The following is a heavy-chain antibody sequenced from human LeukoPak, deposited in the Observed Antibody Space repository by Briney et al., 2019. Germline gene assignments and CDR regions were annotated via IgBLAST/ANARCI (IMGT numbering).Heavy chain of an antibody. CDR1: GFTFSSYT. Sequence: GGSLRLSCAASGFTFSSYTMNWVRQAPGKGLEWVSSISSSSSYIYYADSVKGRFTISRDNAKNSLYLQMNSLRAEDTAVYYCARSYYDSSGYHHDAFDIWGQGTMVTVSS. CDR3: ARSYYDSSGYHHDAFDI. V-gene: IGHV3-21*01. D-gene: IGHD3-22*01. J-gene: IGHJ3*02. CDR2: ISSSSSYI.